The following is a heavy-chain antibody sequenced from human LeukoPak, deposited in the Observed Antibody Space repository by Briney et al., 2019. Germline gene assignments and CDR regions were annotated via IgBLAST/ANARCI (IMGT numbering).Heavy chain of an antibody. J-gene: IGHJ4*02. CDR1: GGSFSDYY. D-gene: IGHD6-19*01. V-gene: IGHV4-34*01. CDR3: ARRLWDTSGWYFDY. Sequence: SETLSLTCAVSGGSFSDYYWTWVRQPPGKGLEWIGEVNHSGNINDNPSLKSRVTISVDTSKNQFSLKLTSVTAADTAVYYCARRLWDTSGWYFDYWGQGSLVIVSS. CDR2: VNHSGNI.